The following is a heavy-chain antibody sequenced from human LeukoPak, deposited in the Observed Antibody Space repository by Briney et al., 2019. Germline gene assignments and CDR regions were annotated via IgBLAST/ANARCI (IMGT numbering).Heavy chain of an antibody. V-gene: IGHV1-69*13. CDR1: GGTYSSYA. CDR2: IIPIFGTA. CDR3: ARGVSTSPHANWFDP. Sequence: ASVKVSRKASGGTYSSYAISWVRQAPGQALEWMGGIIPIFGTANYAQKLQGRVTITADESTSTAYMELSSLRSEDTAVYYCARGVSTSPHANWFDPWGQGTLVTVSS. D-gene: IGHD2-2*01. J-gene: IGHJ5*02.